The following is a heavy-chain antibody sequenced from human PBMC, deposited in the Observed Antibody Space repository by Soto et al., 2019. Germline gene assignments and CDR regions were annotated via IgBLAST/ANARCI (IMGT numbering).Heavy chain of an antibody. CDR1: GYTFTSYA. V-gene: IGHV1-3*01. Sequence: ASVKVSCKASGYTFTSYAMHWVRQSPGQRLEWMGWINAGNGNTKYSQQFQGRVTITRDTSASTAYMELSSLRSEDTAVYYCARVGPPQYYDILTGFDYWGQGTLVTVSS. CDR2: INAGNGNT. D-gene: IGHD3-9*01. CDR3: ARVGPPQYYDILTGFDY. J-gene: IGHJ4*02.